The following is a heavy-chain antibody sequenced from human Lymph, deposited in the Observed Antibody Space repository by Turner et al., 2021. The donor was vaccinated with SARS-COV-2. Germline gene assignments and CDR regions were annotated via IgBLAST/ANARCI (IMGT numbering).Heavy chain of an antibody. CDR2: IYYSGST. CDR3: ARGSPQGWYVPVFDY. Sequence: QLQLQESGPGLVKPSETLSRTCTVPGGSISSSFYYWGWIRQPLGKGLEWIGSIYYSGSTYYNPSLQSRVTISVDTSKNQFSLKLTSVTAADTAVFYCARGSPQGWYVPVFDYWGQGTLVTVSS. D-gene: IGHD6-19*01. CDR1: GGSISSSFYY. J-gene: IGHJ4*02. V-gene: IGHV4-39*01.